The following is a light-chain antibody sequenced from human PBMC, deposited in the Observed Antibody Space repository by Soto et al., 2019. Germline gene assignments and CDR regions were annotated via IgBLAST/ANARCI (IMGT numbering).Light chain of an antibody. CDR2: DNI. J-gene: IGLJ2*01. CDR1: SSNIGNNY. CDR3: GTWDSSLSVVV. Sequence: QSVLTQPPSVSAAPGQKVTISCSGSSSNIGNNYVYWYQQLPGTAPKLLIYDNIKRLSGIPDRFSGSKSGTSATLGITGLQTGAEADYYCGTWDSSLSVVVFGGGTKLTVL. V-gene: IGLV1-51*01.